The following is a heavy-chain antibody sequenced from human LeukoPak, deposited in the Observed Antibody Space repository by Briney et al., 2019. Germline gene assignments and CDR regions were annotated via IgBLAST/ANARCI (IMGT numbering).Heavy chain of an antibody. CDR2: IYTSGST. CDR3: ARDLLKDDDYGDPPANWFDP. CDR1: GGSISSYY. V-gene: IGHV4-4*07. J-gene: IGHJ5*02. Sequence: PSETLSLTCTVSGGSISSYYWSWIRQPAGKGLEWIGRIYTSGSTNYNPSLKSRVTMSVDTSKNQFSLKLSSVTAADTAVYYCARDLLKDDDYGDPPANWFDPWGQGTLVTVSS. D-gene: IGHD4-17*01.